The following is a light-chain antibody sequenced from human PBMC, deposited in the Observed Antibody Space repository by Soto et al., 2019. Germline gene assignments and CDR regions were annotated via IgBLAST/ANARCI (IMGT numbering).Light chain of an antibody. CDR1: QSVGTY. J-gene: IGKJ4*01. V-gene: IGKV3-11*01. Sequence: EIVLTQSPATLSLSPGERATLSCRASQSVGTYLVWYQQRAGQAPRLLIYAASKRAAGIPARFSGSGSGSVFTLTISCLEPEDFAVYFCQQRSSWLTFGGGTKVEIK. CDR2: AAS. CDR3: QQRSSWLT.